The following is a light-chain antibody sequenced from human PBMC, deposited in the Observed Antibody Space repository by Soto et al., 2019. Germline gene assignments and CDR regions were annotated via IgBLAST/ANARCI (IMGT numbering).Light chain of an antibody. V-gene: IGLV2-14*01. J-gene: IGLJ1*01. CDR1: SSDVGGYNY. CDR2: DVS. Sequence: QSALTQPASVSWSPGQSITISFTGTSSDVGGYNYVSWYQQHPGKAPKLMIYDVSNRPSGVSNRFSGSKSGNTASLTISGLQAEDEDDYYCSSYTSSSTLWVFGTGTKLTVL. CDR3: SSYTSSSTLWV.